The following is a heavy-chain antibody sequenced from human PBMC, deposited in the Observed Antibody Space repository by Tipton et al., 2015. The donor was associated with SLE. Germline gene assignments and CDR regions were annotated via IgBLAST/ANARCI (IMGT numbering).Heavy chain of an antibody. CDR1: GGSLNYYY. Sequence: TLSLTCGVYGGSLNYYYWTWIRQSPGKGLEWIGEINHSGSTNYNPSLKSRVAISIGTSNNQFSLKLRSVTAADTAVYYCARCGGNFYALGYWGQGTLVTVSS. CDR3: ARCGGNFYALGY. V-gene: IGHV4-34*01. J-gene: IGHJ4*02. CDR2: INHSGST. D-gene: IGHD1-26*01.